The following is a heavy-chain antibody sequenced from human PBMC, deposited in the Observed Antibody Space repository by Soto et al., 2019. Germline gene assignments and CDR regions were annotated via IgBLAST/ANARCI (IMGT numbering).Heavy chain of an antibody. D-gene: IGHD6-19*01. J-gene: IGHJ4*02. CDR3: ARGSGGVAGPGYFDD. V-gene: IGHV4-31*02. Sequence: WTWIRQHPGKGLEWIGYIYNSGNSFYNPSLKSRVTISVDTSKSQVSLTLTSVTAADTACYDCARGSGGVAGPGYFDDWGQGPMVTVSS. CDR2: IYNSGNS.